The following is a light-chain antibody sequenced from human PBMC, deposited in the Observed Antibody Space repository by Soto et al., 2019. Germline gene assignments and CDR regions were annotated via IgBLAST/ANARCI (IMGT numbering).Light chain of an antibody. Sequence: EIVLTQSPGTLSLSPGERVTLSCRASQSVSSSYLAWYLQRPGQAPRLLIHYASTRASDIPARFSGSGSGTNFTLAISSLQSEDFAVYYCQQYAYWPETFGQGTKVDNK. J-gene: IGKJ1*01. CDR1: QSVSSSY. V-gene: IGKV3-20*01. CDR2: YAS. CDR3: QQYAYWPET.